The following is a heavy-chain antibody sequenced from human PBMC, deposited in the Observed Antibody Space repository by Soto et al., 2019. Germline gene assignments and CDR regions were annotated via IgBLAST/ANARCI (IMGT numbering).Heavy chain of an antibody. CDR2: IYYSGST. CDR3: ARGGIAAAAPFDY. Sequence: SETLSLTCAVSGYSVTNSNWWGWIRQPPGKGLEWIGYIYYSGSTSYIPSLKSRVTMSLDTSKNQFSLKLSSVTAADTAVYYCARGGIAAAAPFDYWGQGTLVTVSS. D-gene: IGHD6-13*01. CDR1: GYSVTNSNW. J-gene: IGHJ4*02. V-gene: IGHV4-28*03.